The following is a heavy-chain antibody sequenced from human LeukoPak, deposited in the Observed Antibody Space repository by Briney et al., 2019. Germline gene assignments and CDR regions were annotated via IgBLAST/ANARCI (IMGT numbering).Heavy chain of an antibody. V-gene: IGHV3-21*01. D-gene: IGHD3-3*01. CDR2: ISSSSDYI. CDR3: ARGPRYDFWSGYYTVGPPGD. J-gene: IGHJ4*02. CDR1: GFTFSSYN. Sequence: PGGSLRLSCAASGFTFSSYNMNWVRQAPGKGLEWVSSISSSSDYIYYADSVKGRFTISRDNAKNSLYLQMKSLRAEDTAVYYCARGPRYDFWSGYYTVGPPGDWGQGTLVTVSS.